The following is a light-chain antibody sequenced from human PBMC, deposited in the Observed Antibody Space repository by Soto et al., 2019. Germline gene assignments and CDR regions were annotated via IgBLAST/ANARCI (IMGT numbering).Light chain of an antibody. CDR2: EVS. V-gene: IGLV2-14*01. Sequence: QSVLTQPASVSGALGQATTISCTGTSTDFGGQNYVSWYQQHPGRAPKLILYEVSNRPSGVSNRFSGSESGNTASLTISGLQAEDVADYYGSSYTDVVTLEVFGPGTKVTVL. CDR3: SSYTDVVTLEV. J-gene: IGLJ1*01. CDR1: STDFGGQNY.